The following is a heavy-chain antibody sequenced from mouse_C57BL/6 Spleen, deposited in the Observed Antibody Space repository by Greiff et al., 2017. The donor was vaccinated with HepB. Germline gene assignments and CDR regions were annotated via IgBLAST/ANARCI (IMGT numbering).Heavy chain of an antibody. Sequence: QVQLQQPGAELVKPGASVKMSCKASGYTFTSYWITWVKQRPGQGLEWIGDIYPGSGSTNYNEKFKSKATLTGDTSSSTAYMQLSSLTSEDSAVYYCARSHYGSSYFDYWGQGTTLTVSS. V-gene: IGHV1-55*01. CDR3: ARSHYGSSYFDY. D-gene: IGHD1-1*01. CDR2: IYPGSGST. J-gene: IGHJ2*01. CDR1: GYTFTSYW.